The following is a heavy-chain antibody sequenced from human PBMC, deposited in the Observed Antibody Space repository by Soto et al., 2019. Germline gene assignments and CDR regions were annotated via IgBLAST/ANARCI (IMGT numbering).Heavy chain of an antibody. V-gene: IGHV3-21*01. CDR3: ARGRGAAGTDSVQYYGMDV. CDR1: GFTFSSYS. J-gene: IGHJ6*02. Sequence: EVQLVESGGGLVKPGGSLILSCAASGFTFSSYSMNWVRQAPGKGLEWVSSISSSSSYIYYADSVKGRFTISRDNAKNSLYLQMNSLRAEDTAVYYCARGRGAAGTDSVQYYGMDVWGQGTTVTVSS. D-gene: IGHD6-13*01. CDR2: ISSSSSYI.